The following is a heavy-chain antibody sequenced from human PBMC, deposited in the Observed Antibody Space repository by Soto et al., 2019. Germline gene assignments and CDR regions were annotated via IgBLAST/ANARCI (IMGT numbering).Heavy chain of an antibody. J-gene: IGHJ3*02. D-gene: IGHD3-10*01. CDR2: INPHTGGS. Sequence: SGYTFTVYYIHWMRQAPGQGLEWLGWINPHTGGSHYAQNFQGRVTLTRETSISTAYMEVNSLKSDDTAVYYCARGNTYYFGSGASSHDAFDIWGQGTMVT. CDR3: ARGNTYYFGSGASSHDAFDI. CDR1: GYTFTVYY. V-gene: IGHV1-2*02.